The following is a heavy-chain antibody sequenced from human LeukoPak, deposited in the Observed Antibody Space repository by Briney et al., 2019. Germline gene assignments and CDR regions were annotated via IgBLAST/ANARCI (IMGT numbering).Heavy chain of an antibody. CDR2: INQSGST. CDR3: ATQTGSGLFTLP. CDR1: GGSFSAYY. D-gene: IGHD3-10*01. Sequence: SETLSLTCAVYGGSFSAYYWSWIRQSPGKGLEWIGEINQSGSTNYNPSLKSRVTISVDTSKNQFSLKLRSVTAADTAVYYCATQTGSGLFTLPGGQGTLVTVSS. V-gene: IGHV4-34*01. J-gene: IGHJ1*01.